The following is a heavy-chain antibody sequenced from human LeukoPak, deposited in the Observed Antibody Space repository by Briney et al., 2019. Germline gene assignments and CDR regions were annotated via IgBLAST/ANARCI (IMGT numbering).Heavy chain of an antibody. CDR1: GGSISSYY. CDR3: ARHLDYYGSGSYEY. CDR2: IYYSGST. J-gene: IGHJ4*02. V-gene: IGHV4-59*08. D-gene: IGHD3-10*01. Sequence: SETLSLTCTISGGSISSYYWSWVRQPSGKGLEWIGYIYYSGSTNYNPSLKSRVTISVDTSKNQFSLKLSSVTAADTAVYYCARHLDYYGSGSYEYWGQGTLVTVPS.